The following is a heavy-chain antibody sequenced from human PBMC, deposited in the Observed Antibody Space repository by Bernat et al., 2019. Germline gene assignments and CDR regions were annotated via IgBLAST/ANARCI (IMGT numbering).Heavy chain of an antibody. Sequence: EVQLVESGGGLVQPGGSLRLSCATSGFTFTSYAMSWVRQAPGKGLEWVSAITGSGGSTYYADSVKGRFTVSRDNSKNTLYLQMNSLRAEDTAVYHCAKVGLLGYCSRTRCSVGYFDYWGQGALVTVSS. CDR2: ITGSGGST. CDR1: GFTFTSYA. J-gene: IGHJ4*02. CDR3: AKVGLLGYCSRTRCSVGYFDY. D-gene: IGHD2-2*01. V-gene: IGHV3-23*04.